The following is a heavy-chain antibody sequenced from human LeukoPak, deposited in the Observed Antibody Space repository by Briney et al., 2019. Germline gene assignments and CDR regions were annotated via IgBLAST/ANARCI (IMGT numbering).Heavy chain of an antibody. CDR1: GDSVSRGYY. V-gene: IGHV4-38-2*02. Sequence: PSETLSLTCTVSGDSVSRGYYCGWIRQPPGKGLEWIGSISHGGAAHDSVTTFYNPSLKSRVTVSVDTSKNQFSLRLTSVTAADTALYFCANRLLRSGTGAFDIWGQGTVVIVSS. CDR3: ANRLLRSGTGAFDI. CDR2: ISHGGAAHDSVTT. J-gene: IGHJ3*02. D-gene: IGHD1-1*01.